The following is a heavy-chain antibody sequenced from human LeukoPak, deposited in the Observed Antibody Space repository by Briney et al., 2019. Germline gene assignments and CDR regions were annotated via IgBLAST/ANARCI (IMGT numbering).Heavy chain of an antibody. CDR3: ARVGIAAAGPFDY. D-gene: IGHD6-13*01. Sequence: SETLSLTCAVYGGSFSGYYWSWIRQPPGKGLEWIGEINHSGSTNYNPSLKSRVTISVDTSKNQFSLKLSSVTAADMAVYYCARVGIAAAGPFDYWGQGTLVTVSS. CDR1: GGSFSGYY. CDR2: INHSGST. V-gene: IGHV4-34*01. J-gene: IGHJ4*02.